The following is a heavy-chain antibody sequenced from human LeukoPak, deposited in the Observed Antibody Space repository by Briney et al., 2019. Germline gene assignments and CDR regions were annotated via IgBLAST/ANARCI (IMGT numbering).Heavy chain of an antibody. Sequence: GGSLRLSCAASGFTFGPYTMNWVRQAPGKGLEWVSYISSSSDTIYYADSVKGRFTISRDNSKNTLYLQMNSLRAEDTAVYYYARGRHSSSWQSVVTPWFDPWGQGTLVTVSS. V-gene: IGHV3-48*01. CDR2: ISSSSDTI. CDR1: GFTFGPYT. D-gene: IGHD6-13*01. CDR3: ARGRHSSSWQSVVTPWFDP. J-gene: IGHJ5*02.